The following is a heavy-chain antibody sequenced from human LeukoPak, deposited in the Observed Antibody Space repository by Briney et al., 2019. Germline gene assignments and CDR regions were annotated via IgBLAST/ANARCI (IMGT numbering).Heavy chain of an antibody. CDR3: AREPFDY. J-gene: IGHJ4*02. Sequence: PGGSLRLSCAASGFTFSTYGMHWVRQAPGKGLEWAAFINYDGGEQYYADSVKGRFTISRDNSKNTPYLQMNSLRAEDTAVYYCAREPFDYWGQGTLVTVSS. CDR2: INYDGGEQ. V-gene: IGHV3-30*02. CDR1: GFTFSTYG.